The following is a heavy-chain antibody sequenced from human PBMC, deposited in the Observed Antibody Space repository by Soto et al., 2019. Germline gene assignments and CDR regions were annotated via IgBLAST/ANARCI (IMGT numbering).Heavy chain of an antibody. Sequence: QVQLVQSGAEVKKPGASVKVSCKASEYTFSSYTLHWVRQAPGQRLEWMGWINAGNGDSKYSQKFQGRVSISRDTSASTASMELSSLTSEDTAVYYCARELQVLYYFDYWGQGTLVTVSS. CDR2: INAGNGDS. CDR1: EYTFSSYT. J-gene: IGHJ4*02. V-gene: IGHV1-3*01. D-gene: IGHD4-4*01. CDR3: ARELQVLYYFDY.